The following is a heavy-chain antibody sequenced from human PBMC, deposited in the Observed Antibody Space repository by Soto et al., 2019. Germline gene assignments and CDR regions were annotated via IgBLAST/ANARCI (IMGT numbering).Heavy chain of an antibody. V-gene: IGHV1-2*02. CDR2: INPISGGT. CDR3: ARGYCASASCYVGAYYFDY. CDR1: GYTFSDYY. J-gene: IGHJ4*02. D-gene: IGHD2-2*01. Sequence: QVQLVQSGAEVNKPGASVKVSCKASGYTFSDYYIHWVRQAPGQGLEWMEWINPISGGTTYAQKFQGRVTITRDTSISTANMELSRLRSDDTAVYYCARGYCASASCYVGAYYFDYWGQGTLVTVSS.